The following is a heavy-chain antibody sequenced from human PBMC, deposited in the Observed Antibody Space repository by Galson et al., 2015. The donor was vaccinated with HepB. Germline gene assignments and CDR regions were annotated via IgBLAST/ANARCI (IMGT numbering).Heavy chain of an antibody. V-gene: IGHV1-69*04. CDR2: IMPMLDVL. D-gene: IGHD7-27*01. J-gene: IGHJ3*02. CDR3: ARDRTGNDALDI. Sequence: SVKVSCKASGGTITTYSLNWVRQTPGQGLEWIGRIMPMLDVLDYAQKFQGRVTLSADKSTNTAYLQLRSLTSDDTGVYYCARDRTGNDALDIWGQGTGVTVSA. CDR1: GGTITTYS.